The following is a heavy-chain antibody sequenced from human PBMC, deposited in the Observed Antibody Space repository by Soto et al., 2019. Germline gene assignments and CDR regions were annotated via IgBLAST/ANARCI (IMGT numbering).Heavy chain of an antibody. V-gene: IGHV1-69*13. CDR3: ARDHHITMVRGVIRYYGMDV. D-gene: IGHD3-10*01. Sequence: ASVKVSCKASGGTFSSYAISCVRQAPGQGLEWMGGIIPIFGTANYAQKFQGRVTITADESTSTAYTELSSLRSEDTAVYYCARDHHITMVRGVIRYYGMDVWGQGTTVTVSS. J-gene: IGHJ6*02. CDR2: IIPIFGTA. CDR1: GGTFSSYA.